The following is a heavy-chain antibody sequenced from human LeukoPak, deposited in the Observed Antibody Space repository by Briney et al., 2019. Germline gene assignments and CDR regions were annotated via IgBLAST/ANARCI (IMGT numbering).Heavy chain of an antibody. CDR3: AREYDWLIDS. Sequence: GGSLRLSCAASAFIFSTYSMNRVRQAPGKGLEWISYISAGSSTIYYADSVKGRFTISRENAKNSLYLQMNSLRDEDTAVYYCAREYDWLIDSWGQGTLVTVSS. D-gene: IGHD1-1*01. V-gene: IGHV3-48*02. J-gene: IGHJ4*02. CDR1: AFIFSTYS. CDR2: ISAGSSTI.